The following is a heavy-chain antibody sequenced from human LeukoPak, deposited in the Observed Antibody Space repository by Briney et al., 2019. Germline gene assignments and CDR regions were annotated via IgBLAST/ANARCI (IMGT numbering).Heavy chain of an antibody. J-gene: IGHJ4*02. CDR1: GYTFTGYY. D-gene: IGHD3-22*01. CDR3: ARDPRDSSGYTYYDY. V-gene: IGHV1-2*02. Sequence: ASVKVSCKASGYTFTGYYMHWVRQAPGQGLEWMGWINPNSGGTNYAQKFQGRVTMTRDTSISTAYMELSRLRSDDTAVYYCARDPRDSSGYTYYDYWGQGTLVTVSS. CDR2: INPNSGGT.